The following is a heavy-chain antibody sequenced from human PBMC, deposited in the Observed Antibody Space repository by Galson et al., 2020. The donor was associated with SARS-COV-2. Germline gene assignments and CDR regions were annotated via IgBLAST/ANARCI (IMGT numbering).Heavy chain of an antibody. Sequence: AGSLSLTCTASGFTINDHFMDWVRQPPAPGQEWVARISNQDNSYTTDYPAPVKGRFSISREDSRNSVHLQMNSLKTEGTAVYYCARDGNGAGDYWGQGILVIVAS. CDR2: ISNQDNSYTT. CDR1: GFTINDHF. D-gene: IGHD3-10*01. CDR3: ARDGNGAGDY. V-gene: IGHV3-72*01. J-gene: IGHJ4*02.